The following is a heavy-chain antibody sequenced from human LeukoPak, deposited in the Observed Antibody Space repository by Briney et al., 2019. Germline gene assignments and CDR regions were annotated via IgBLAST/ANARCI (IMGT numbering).Heavy chain of an antibody. CDR3: ARARVRGTLTYFDY. V-gene: IGHV4-59*01. CDR2: IYYSGST. J-gene: IGHJ4*02. D-gene: IGHD3-16*01. Sequence: SETLSLTCTVSGGSISSYYWSWIRQPPGKGLEWIGYIYYSGSTNYNPSLKSRVTISVDTSKNQFSLKLSSVTAADTAVYYCARARVRGTLTYFDYWGQGTLVTVSS. CDR1: GGSISSYY.